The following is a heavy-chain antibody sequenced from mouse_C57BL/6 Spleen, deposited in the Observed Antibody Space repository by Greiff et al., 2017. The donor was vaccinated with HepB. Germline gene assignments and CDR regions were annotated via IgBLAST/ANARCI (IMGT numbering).Heavy chain of an antibody. CDR2: ISSGSSTI. CDR1: GFTFSDYG. Sequence: EVMLVESGGGLVKPGGSLKLSCAASGFTFSDYGMHWVRQAPEKGLEWVAYISSGSSTIYYADTVKGRFTISRDNAKNTLFLQMTSLRSEDTAMYYCARGGKSNTGFDYWGQGTTLTVSS. CDR3: ARGGKSNTGFDY. J-gene: IGHJ2*01. D-gene: IGHD2-5*01. V-gene: IGHV5-17*01.